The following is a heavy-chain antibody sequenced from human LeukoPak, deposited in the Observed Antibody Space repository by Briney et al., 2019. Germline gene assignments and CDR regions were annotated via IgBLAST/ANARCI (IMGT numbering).Heavy chain of an antibody. D-gene: IGHD3-10*01. J-gene: IGHJ6*02. CDR1: GFSFRNYA. CDR3: ARDRAYYYGMDV. CDR2: ISDSSGST. Sequence: GGSLRLSCAASGFSFRNYAMGWVRQVPGKGLEWVSGISDSSGSTYYADSAKGRFTISRDNAKNSLYLQMNSLRAEDTAVYYCARDRAYYYGMDVWGQRTTVTVSS. V-gene: IGHV3-23*01.